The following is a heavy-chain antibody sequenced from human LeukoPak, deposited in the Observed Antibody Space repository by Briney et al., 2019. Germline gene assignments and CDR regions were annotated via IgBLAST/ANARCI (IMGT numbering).Heavy chain of an antibody. D-gene: IGHD3-3*01. Sequence: GGSLRLSCAASGLTFRNYWMHWVRQAPGKGLVWVSRINSDGSSTNYADSVKGRLTISRDNSKNTLFLQMNRLRTEDTALYYCARDQSFIRVVTIGGLGYWGQGTLVTVSS. J-gene: IGHJ4*02. CDR2: INSDGSST. CDR1: GLTFRNYW. V-gene: IGHV3-74*01. CDR3: ARDQSFIRVVTIGGLGY.